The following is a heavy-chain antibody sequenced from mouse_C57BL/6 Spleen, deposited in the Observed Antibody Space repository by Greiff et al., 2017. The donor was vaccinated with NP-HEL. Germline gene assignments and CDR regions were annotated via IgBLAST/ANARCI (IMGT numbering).Heavy chain of an antibody. J-gene: IGHJ4*01. V-gene: IGHV1-18*01. Sequence: EVKLEESGPELVKPGASVKIPCKASGYTFTDYNMDWVKQSHGKSLEWIGDINPNNGGTIYNQKFKGKATLTVDKSSSTAYMELRSLTSEDTAVYYCARYAMDYWGQGTSVTVSS. CDR1: GYTFTDYN. CDR3: ARYAMDY. CDR2: INPNNGGT.